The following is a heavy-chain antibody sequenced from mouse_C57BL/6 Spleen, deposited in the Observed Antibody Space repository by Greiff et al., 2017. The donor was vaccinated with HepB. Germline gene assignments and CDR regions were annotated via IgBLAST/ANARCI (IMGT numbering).Heavy chain of an antibody. CDR3: ARSPLAYYAMDY. V-gene: IGHV1-80*01. Sequence: VQLQESGAELVKPGASVKISCKASGYAFSSYWMNWVKQRPGKGLEWIGQIYPGDGDTNYNGKFKGKATLTADKSSSTAYMQLSSLTSEDSAVYFCARSPLAYYAMDYWGQGTSVTVSS. CDR2: IYPGDGDT. J-gene: IGHJ4*01. CDR1: GYAFSSYW.